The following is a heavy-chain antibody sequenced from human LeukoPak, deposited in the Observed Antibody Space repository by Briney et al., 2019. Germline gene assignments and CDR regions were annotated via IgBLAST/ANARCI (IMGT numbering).Heavy chain of an antibody. V-gene: IGHV3-23*01. CDR2: XXXSXXXX. D-gene: IGHD5-18*01. Sequence: PGGSLRLSCAASGFTFXSYAMSWVRQAPGXXXXXXSXXXXSXXXXXXXXXXXXXXXXXXXXXKXXLYXQMNSLRAEDTAVYYCAKDSAMAPIDYWGQGTLVTVSS. CDR3: AKDSAMAPIDY. J-gene: IGHJ4*02. CDR1: GFTFXSYA.